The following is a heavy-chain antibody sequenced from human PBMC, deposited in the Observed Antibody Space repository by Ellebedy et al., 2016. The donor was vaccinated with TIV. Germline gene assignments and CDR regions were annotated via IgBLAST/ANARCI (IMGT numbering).Heavy chain of an antibody. V-gene: IGHV1-46*01. D-gene: IGHD4-17*01. CDR3: ARDSERGDDGWLDP. CDR1: RYSFTSYY. J-gene: IGHJ5*02. Sequence: ASVKVSXKTSRYSFTSYYMHWVRHAPGQGLEWMGLIHPSGGRTSYAQKFQGRVILTRDTSTRTFYMELYSLRSEDTAVYYCARDSERGDDGWLDPWGQGTLVTVSS. CDR2: IHPSGGRT.